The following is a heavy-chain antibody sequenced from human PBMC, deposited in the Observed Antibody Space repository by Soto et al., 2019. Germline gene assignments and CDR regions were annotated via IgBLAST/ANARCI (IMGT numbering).Heavy chain of an antibody. J-gene: IGHJ5*02. V-gene: IGHV1-18*01. Sequence: QVQLVQSGAEVKKPGASVKVSCKASGYTFTSYGISWVRQAPGQGLEWMGWISAYNGNTNYAQKLQGRVTMTTDTSTRTAYMQLMSLRSDDTAVYYCARARYYDFWSCYTSGDWFDPWGQGTLVTLSS. D-gene: IGHD3-3*01. CDR3: ARARYYDFWSCYTSGDWFDP. CDR2: ISAYNGNT. CDR1: GYTFTSYG.